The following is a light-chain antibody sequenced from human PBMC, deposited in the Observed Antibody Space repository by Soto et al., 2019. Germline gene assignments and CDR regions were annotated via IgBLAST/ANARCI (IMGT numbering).Light chain of an antibody. J-gene: IGKJ2*01. CDR2: QTS. V-gene: IGKV1-5*03. Sequence: DFQMTQSPATLSASVGDRVTLTCRASQSISKYLAWYQQKPGKAPKLLIYQTSSLESGVPSRFSGSGSGTEFTLTISSLQPDDFATYYCQQSKTLYTFGQGTKLEIK. CDR1: QSISKY. CDR3: QQSKTLYT.